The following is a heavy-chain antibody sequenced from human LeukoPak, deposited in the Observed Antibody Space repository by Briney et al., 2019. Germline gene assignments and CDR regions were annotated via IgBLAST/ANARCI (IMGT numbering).Heavy chain of an antibody. D-gene: IGHD3-10*01. CDR3: ARTLWLGNYYYMDV. Sequence: GASVKVSCKASGYMFTGYYMHWVRQAPGQGLEWMGIINPSGGSTSYAQKFQGRVTMTRDMSTSTVYMELSSLRSEDTAVYYCARTLWLGNYYYMDVWGKGTTVTVSS. CDR1: GYMFTGYY. J-gene: IGHJ6*03. V-gene: IGHV1-46*01. CDR2: INPSGGST.